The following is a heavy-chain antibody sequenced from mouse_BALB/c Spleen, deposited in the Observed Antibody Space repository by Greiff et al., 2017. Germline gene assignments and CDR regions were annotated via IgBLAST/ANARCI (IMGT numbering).Heavy chain of an antibody. Sequence: VKLMESGPGLVAPSQSLSITCTVSGFSLTDYGVSWIRQPPGKGLEWLGVIWGGGSTYYNSALKSRLSISKDNSKSQVFLKMNSLQTDDTAMYYCAKSPPYGYWYFDVWGAGTTVTVSS. V-gene: IGHV2-6-5*01. CDR3: AKSPPYGYWYFDV. J-gene: IGHJ1*01. CDR2: IWGGGST. D-gene: IGHD1-1*01. CDR1: GFSLTDYG.